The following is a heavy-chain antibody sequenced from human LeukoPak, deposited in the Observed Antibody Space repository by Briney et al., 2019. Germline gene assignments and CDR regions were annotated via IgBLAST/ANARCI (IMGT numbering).Heavy chain of an antibody. CDR3: ARRGYSSSVSWFDP. V-gene: IGHV4-4*09. CDR1: GGSISSYY. D-gene: IGHD6-6*01. J-gene: IGHJ5*02. CDR2: IYTSGST. Sequence: SETLSLTCTVSGGSISSYYWSWIRQPPGKGLEWIGYIYTSGSTNYNPSLKSRVTISVDTSKNQFSLKLSSVTAADTAVYYCARRGYSSSVSWFDPWGQGTPVTVSS.